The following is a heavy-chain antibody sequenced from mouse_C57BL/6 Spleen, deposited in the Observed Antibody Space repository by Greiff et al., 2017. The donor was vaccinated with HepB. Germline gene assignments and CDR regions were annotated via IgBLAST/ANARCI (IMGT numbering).Heavy chain of an antibody. CDR2: INYDGSST. CDR1: GFTFSDYY. Sequence: EVHLVESEGGLVQPGSSMKLSCTASGFTFSDYYMAWVRQVPEKGLEWVANINYDGSSTYYLDSLKSRFIISRDNAKNILYLQMSSLKSEDTATYYCAREDYGNYFDYWGQGTTLTVSS. CDR3: AREDYGNYFDY. D-gene: IGHD1-1*02. V-gene: IGHV5-16*01. J-gene: IGHJ2*01.